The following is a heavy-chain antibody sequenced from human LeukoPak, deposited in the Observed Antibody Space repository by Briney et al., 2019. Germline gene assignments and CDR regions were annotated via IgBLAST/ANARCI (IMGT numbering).Heavy chain of an antibody. CDR2: ISGSGGST. V-gene: IGHV3-23*01. CDR1: GFTFSNHG. D-gene: IGHD2-15*01. CDR3: AKDPGIGYCSGGSCYYYYYMDV. Sequence: GGTLRLSCAASGFTFSNHGMNWVRQAPGKGLEWVSAISGSGGSTYYADSVKGRFTISRDNSKNTLYLQMNSLRAEDTAVYYCAKDPGIGYCSGGSCYYYYYMDVWGKGTTVTVSS. J-gene: IGHJ6*03.